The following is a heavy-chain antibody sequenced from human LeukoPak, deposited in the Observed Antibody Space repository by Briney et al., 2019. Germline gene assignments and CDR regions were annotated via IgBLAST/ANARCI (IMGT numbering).Heavy chain of an antibody. CDR2: IFHTGDV. J-gene: IGHJ6*03. CDR3: ARGRRYCSGGSCYYYYYMDV. D-gene: IGHD2-15*01. CDR1: GYSINSGYF. Sequence: SETMSLTCTVSGYSINSGYFWGWVRQPPGKGPEWIGSIFHTGDVYYNPSLRSRVTISVDTSKNQFSLKLSSVTAADTAVYYCARGRRYCSGGSCYYYYYMDVWGKGTTVTVSS. V-gene: IGHV4-38-2*02.